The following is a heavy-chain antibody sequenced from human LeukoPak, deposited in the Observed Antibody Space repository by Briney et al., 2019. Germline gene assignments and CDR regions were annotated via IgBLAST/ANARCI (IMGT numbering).Heavy chain of an antibody. Sequence: GGSLRLSCAASGDIFSTFAMSWVRQAPGKGLEWVSSISSSSSYIYYADSVKGRFTISRDNAKNSLYLQMNSLRAEDTAVYYCARDSNGIAVFDYWGQGTLVTVSS. V-gene: IGHV3-21*01. CDR1: GDIFSTFA. J-gene: IGHJ4*02. D-gene: IGHD6-19*01. CDR3: ARDSNGIAVFDY. CDR2: ISSSSSYI.